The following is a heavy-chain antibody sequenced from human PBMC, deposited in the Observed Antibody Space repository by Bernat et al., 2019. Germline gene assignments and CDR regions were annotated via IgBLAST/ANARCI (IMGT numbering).Heavy chain of an antibody. CDR1: GGPISSADYY. CDR3: ARAGNGVGEASIDY. J-gene: IGHJ4*02. D-gene: IGHD3-10*01. Sequence: QVQLQESGPGLVKPSQTLSLTCTVSGGPISSADYYWCWIRQPPGKGLEWIGYIYYSGSTYYNPSLKSRVTISVDTSKNQFSLKLSSVTAADTAVYDCARAGNGVGEASIDYWGQGTLVTVSS. V-gene: IGHV4-30-4*01. CDR2: IYYSGST.